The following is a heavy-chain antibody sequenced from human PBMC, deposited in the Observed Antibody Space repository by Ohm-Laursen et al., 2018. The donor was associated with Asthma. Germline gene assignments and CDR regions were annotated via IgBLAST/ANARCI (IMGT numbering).Heavy chain of an antibody. J-gene: IGHJ4*02. V-gene: IGHV3-11*01. CDR2: ISSSGSTI. CDR3: ARANYYDSSGYYGYYFDY. Sequence: SLRLSCAASGFTLSSYWMHWVRQAPGKGLEWVSYISSSGSTIYYADSVKGRFTISRDNAKNSLYLQMNSLRAEDTAVYYCARANYYDSSGYYGYYFDYWGQGTLVTVSS. CDR1: GFTLSSYW. D-gene: IGHD3-22*01.